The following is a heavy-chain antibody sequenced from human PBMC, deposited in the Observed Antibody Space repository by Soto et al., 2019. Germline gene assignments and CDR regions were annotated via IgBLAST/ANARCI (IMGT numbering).Heavy chain of an antibody. V-gene: IGHV3-21*01. D-gene: IGHD5-18*01. CDR3: ARDDGGYRYGRRQYHFDS. CDR1: VFPFISYN. J-gene: IGHJ4*02. CDR2: ISASSSI. Sequence: GWSLRLSCAASVFPFISYNMNWVRQAPGKGLEWVASISASSSIYYADSMKGRFTISRDNAKNSLYLHMNDLRAEDTAVYYCARDDGGYRYGRRQYHFDSWGQGTLVTVSS.